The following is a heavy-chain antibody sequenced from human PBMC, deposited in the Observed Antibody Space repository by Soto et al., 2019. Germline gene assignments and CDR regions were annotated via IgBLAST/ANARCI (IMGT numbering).Heavy chain of an antibody. Sequence: QVQLVQSGAEVKKPGSSVKVSCKASGGTFSSYAISWVRQAPGQGLEWMGGIIPIFGTANYAQKFQGRVTITADESTSTAYMELSSLRSEDTAVYYCASCPLPTSHPSHRDLAYWYFDLWGRGTLVTVSS. CDR2: IIPIFGTA. D-gene: IGHD3-10*01. CDR3: ASCPLPTSHPSHRDLAYWYFDL. J-gene: IGHJ2*01. V-gene: IGHV1-69*12. CDR1: GGTFSSYA.